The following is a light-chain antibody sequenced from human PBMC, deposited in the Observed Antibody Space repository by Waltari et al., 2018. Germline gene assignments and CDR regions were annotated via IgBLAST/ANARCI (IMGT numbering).Light chain of an antibody. Sequence: DIQMTQSPSPLSASVGDRVTITCRASQTIYNSLNWYQHKPGKAPRLLISDASTLQNGVPSRFSGRGSGTEFTLAISRLQPEDFATYYCQQSYTLPYTFGQGTRLDI. V-gene: IGKV1-39*01. CDR2: DAS. CDR1: QTIYNS. J-gene: IGKJ2*01. CDR3: QQSYTLPYT.